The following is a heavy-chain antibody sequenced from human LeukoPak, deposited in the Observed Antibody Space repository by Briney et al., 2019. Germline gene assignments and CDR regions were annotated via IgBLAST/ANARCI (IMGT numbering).Heavy chain of an antibody. V-gene: IGHV4-39*07. D-gene: IGHD3-9*01. CDR2: FFYGGNT. J-gene: IGHJ4*02. Sequence: SETLSLTCTVSGGSLSPSNSYWGWIRQSPGKGLEWIGSFFYGGNTYYNPSLKSRVTMSVDTSNNQLSLMMTSVTAADTAVFYCARTPQGDNYFDYWGQGHLVTVSS. CDR1: GGSLSPSNSY. CDR3: ARTPQGDNYFDY.